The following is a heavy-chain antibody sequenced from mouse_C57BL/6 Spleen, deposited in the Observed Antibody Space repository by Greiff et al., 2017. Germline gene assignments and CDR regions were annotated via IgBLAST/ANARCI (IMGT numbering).Heavy chain of an antibody. CDR1: GFTFSSYA. CDR2: ISSGGDYI. J-gene: IGHJ1*03. V-gene: IGHV5-9-1*02. Sequence: EVMLVESGAGLVKPGGSLKLSCAASGFTFSSYAMSWVRQTPEKRLEWVAYISSGGDYIYYADTVKGRFTISRDNARNTLYLQMSSLKSEDTAMYYCTREGVGYWYFCVWGTGTTVTVSS. CDR3: TREGVGYWYFCV.